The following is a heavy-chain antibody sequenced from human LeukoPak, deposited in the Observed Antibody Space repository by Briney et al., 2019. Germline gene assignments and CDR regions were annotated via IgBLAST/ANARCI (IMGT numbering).Heavy chain of an antibody. D-gene: IGHD2-8*02. CDR1: GFTFSAYY. J-gene: IGHJ6*03. CDR3: VRVRSSGYCSGSRCQTDPGYYYYLDV. CDR2: VDCRDRPI. V-gene: IGHV3-11*01. Sequence: GGSLRLSCAASGFTFSAYYRSWIRQSPGRGLEGVSYVDCRDRPIYYADAVRGHFNSSRDDDRDSLYLQMSSLGADDTAVYYCVRVRSSGYCSGSRCQTDPGYYYYLDVWGKGTTVTLSS.